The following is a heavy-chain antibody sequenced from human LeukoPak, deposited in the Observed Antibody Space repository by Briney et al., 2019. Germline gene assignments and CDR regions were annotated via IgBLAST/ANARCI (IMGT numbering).Heavy chain of an antibody. CDR2: ISYDGSNK. CDR3: ARGGYCSGGSCYGQETFDY. CDR1: GFTFSSYA. J-gene: IGHJ4*02. Sequence: GGSLRLSCAASGFTFSSYAMHWVRQAPGKGLEWVAVISYDGSNKYYADSVKGRFTISRDNSKNTLYLRMNSLRAEDTAVYYCARGGYCSGGSCYGQETFDYWGQGTLVTVSS. D-gene: IGHD2-15*01. V-gene: IGHV3-30*01.